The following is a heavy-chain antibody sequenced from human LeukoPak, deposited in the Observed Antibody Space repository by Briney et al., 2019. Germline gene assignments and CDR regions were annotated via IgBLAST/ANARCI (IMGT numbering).Heavy chain of an antibody. CDR3: ARADSVDTAMVAYYYYYGMDV. V-gene: IGHV1-69*06. D-gene: IGHD5-18*01. CDR2: IIPIFGTA. J-gene: IGHJ6*04. Sequence: SVKVSCKASGGTFSSYAISWVRQAPGQGLEWMGGIIPIFGTANYAQKFQGRVTITADKSTSTAYMELSSLRSEDTAVYYCARADSVDTAMVAYYYYYGMDVWGKGTTVTVSS. CDR1: GGTFSSYA.